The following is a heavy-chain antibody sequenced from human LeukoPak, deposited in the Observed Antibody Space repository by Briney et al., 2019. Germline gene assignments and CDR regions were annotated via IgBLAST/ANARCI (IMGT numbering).Heavy chain of an antibody. CDR3: ARPPGYYDFWSGYYSYYFDY. CDR1: GFTFSSYW. J-gene: IGHJ4*02. V-gene: IGHV3-7*01. Sequence: GGSLRLSCAASGFTFSSYWMSLVRQAPGKGLEWVANIKQDGSEKYYVDSVKGRFTISRDNAKNSLYLQMNSLRAEDTAVYYCARPPGYYDFWSGYYSYYFDYWGQGTLVTVSS. CDR2: IKQDGSEK. D-gene: IGHD3-3*01.